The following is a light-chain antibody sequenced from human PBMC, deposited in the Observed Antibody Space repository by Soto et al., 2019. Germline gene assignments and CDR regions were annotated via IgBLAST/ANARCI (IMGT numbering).Light chain of an antibody. CDR3: QQINIYPCT. V-gene: IGKV1-9*01. Sequence: DIQLTQSPSFLSASVGDRVTITCRASQVITNHLAWYHQKPGKAPKLLIYAAYTLQSGVPSRFSSSGSGTEFHLTISTLNPEAFAAYYCQQINIYPCTFGQGTKLEIK. CDR2: AAY. J-gene: IGKJ2*02. CDR1: QVITNH.